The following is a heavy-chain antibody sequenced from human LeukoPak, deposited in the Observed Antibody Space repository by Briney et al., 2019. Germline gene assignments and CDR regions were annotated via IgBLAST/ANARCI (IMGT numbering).Heavy chain of an antibody. D-gene: IGHD4/OR15-4a*01. J-gene: IGHJ5*02. V-gene: IGHV4-59*01. Sequence: SQCLSPTCPVYGASISSYYWGWIRHPPGNGRGYIGYIYYSGSTNCRPSLKSRVTISVDTSKNLFSLKLSSVTAADAAVYYCALLTFSNWFDPWGQGTLVTVSS. CDR3: ALLTFSNWFDP. CDR2: IYYSGST. CDR1: GASISSYY.